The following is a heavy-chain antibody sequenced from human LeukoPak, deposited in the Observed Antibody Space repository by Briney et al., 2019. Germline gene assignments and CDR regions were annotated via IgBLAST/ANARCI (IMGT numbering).Heavy chain of an antibody. CDR1: GYTFTSYG. CDR3: ARGPAIAAAGTPPESY. V-gene: IGHV1-18*01. CDR2: ISAYNGNT. Sequence: GASVKDSCKASGYTFTSYGISWVRQAPGQGLEWMGWISAYNGNTNYAQKLQGRVTMTTDTSTSTAYMELRSLRSDDTAVYYCARGPAIAAAGTPPESYWGQGTLVTVSS. J-gene: IGHJ4*02. D-gene: IGHD6-13*01.